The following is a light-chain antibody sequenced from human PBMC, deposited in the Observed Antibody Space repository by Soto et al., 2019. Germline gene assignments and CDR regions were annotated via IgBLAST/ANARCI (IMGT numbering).Light chain of an antibody. V-gene: IGKV1-39*01. CDR3: QQSYSLPVT. Sequence: DIQMTQSPSSLSASIGDRVTITCRASQTIDSYLNWYQKKPGKAPNLLIYAVSNLESGVPSRISGSGSGTDFTLTITSLEVEDFATYYCQQSYSLPVTFGGGTRVEIK. CDR2: AVS. J-gene: IGKJ4*01. CDR1: QTIDSY.